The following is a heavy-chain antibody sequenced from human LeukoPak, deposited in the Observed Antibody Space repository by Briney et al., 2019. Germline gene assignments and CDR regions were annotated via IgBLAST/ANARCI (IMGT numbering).Heavy chain of an antibody. D-gene: IGHD5-18*01. CDR2: IDHTGST. Sequence: SETLSLTCSVSGDSISIYYWSWIRQPPGKGLEWIGYIDHTGSTNYNPSLNSRVTISRDTSKNHFSLRLSSVTAADTAVYFCARVQDTPMGSYFDSWGQGTLVTVSS. V-gene: IGHV4-59*01. J-gene: IGHJ4*02. CDR1: GDSISIYY. CDR3: ARVQDTPMGSYFDS.